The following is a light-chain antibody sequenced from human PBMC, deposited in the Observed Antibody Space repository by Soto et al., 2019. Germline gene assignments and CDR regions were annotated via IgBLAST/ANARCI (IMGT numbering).Light chain of an antibody. CDR1: QSVSSY. CDR2: DAS. CDR3: QQRSNPLT. V-gene: IGKV3-11*01. J-gene: IGKJ4*01. Sequence: EIVLTQSRATLSLSPGQRPALSCRASQSVSSYLAWYQQKPGQAPRLLIYDASNRATGIPARFSGSGSGTDFTLTISSLEPEDFAVYYCQQRSNPLTFGGGTKVDIK.